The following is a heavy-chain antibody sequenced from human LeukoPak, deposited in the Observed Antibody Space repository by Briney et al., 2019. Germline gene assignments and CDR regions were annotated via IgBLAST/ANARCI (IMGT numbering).Heavy chain of an antibody. J-gene: IGHJ3*02. V-gene: IGHV3-21*01. CDR2: ISSSSSYI. CDR3: ARKVAHDAFDI. Sequence: GGSLRLSCAASGFTFSSYSMNWVRQAPGKGLEWVSSISSSSSYIYYADSVKGRFTISRDNAKNSLYLQMNSLRAEDTAVYYCARKVAHDAFDIWGQGTMVTVSS. D-gene: IGHD5-12*01. CDR1: GFTFSSYS.